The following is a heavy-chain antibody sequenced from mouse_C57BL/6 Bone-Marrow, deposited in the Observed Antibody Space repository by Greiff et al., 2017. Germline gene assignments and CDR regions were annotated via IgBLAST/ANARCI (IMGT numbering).Heavy chain of an antibody. CDR1: GYTFTSYG. CDR3: AREERD. V-gene: IGHV1-81*01. CDR2: IYPRSGNT. J-gene: IGHJ3*01. Sequence: QVQLKESGAELARPGASVKLSCKASGYTFTSYGISWVKQSTGQGLEWIGEIYPRSGNTYYNEKFKGKDTLAADKSSSTAYMELRSLTSEDSAVYFCAREERDWGQGTLVTVSA.